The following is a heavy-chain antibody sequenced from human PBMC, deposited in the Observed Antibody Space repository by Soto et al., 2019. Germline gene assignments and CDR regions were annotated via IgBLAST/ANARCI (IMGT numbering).Heavy chain of an antibody. CDR2: ISGSGGST. Sequence: LRLSCAASGFTFSSYAMSWVRQAPGKGLEWVSAISGSGGSTYYADPVKGRFTISRDNSKNTLYLQMNSLRAEDTAVYYCARYQPELLGGMDVWGQGTTVTVSS. D-gene: IGHD2-2*01. CDR1: GFTFSSYA. CDR3: ARYQPELLGGMDV. J-gene: IGHJ6*02. V-gene: IGHV3-23*01.